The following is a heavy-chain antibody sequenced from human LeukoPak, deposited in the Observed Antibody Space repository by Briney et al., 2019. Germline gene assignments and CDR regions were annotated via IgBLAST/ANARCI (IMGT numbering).Heavy chain of an antibody. CDR2: ISGSGEST. J-gene: IGHJ4*02. CDR1: GFTFRSYG. D-gene: IGHD6-19*01. Sequence: GGTLRLSCAASGFTFRSYGMSWVRQAPGKGLEWVSAISGSGESTYYADSVKGRFTISRDNAKNSLYLQMNSLRAEDTAVYYCARDGSGAIYFDYWGQGTLVTVSS. CDR3: ARDGSGAIYFDY. V-gene: IGHV3-23*01.